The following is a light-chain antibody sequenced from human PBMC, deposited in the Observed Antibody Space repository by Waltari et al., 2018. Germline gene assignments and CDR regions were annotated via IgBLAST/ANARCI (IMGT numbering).Light chain of an antibody. CDR3: QYYGASRGPIT. J-gene: IGKJ5*01. CDR2: GAS. Sequence: EIVLTQSPDTLSLSPGETATLSCRASQSVSGSYLAWNQQKPGQAPRLLIYGASSRATGIPDRFSGSGSGTDFTLTISRLEPEDFGVYYCQYYGASRGPITFGQGTRLEIK. V-gene: IGKV3-20*01. CDR1: QSVSGSY.